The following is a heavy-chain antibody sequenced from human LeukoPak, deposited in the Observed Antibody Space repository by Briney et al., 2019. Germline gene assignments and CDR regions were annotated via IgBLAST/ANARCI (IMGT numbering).Heavy chain of an antibody. D-gene: IGHD6-6*01. J-gene: IGHJ4*02. CDR2: ISSSSSYI. CDR1: GFTFSSYS. V-gene: IGHV3-21*01. Sequence: GGSLRLSCAASGFTFSSYSMNWVRQAPGKGLEWVSSISSSSSYIYYADSVKGRFTISRDNAKNSLYLQMNSLRAEDTAMYYCAREYSSAYYFDYWGQGTLVTVSS. CDR3: AREYSSAYYFDY.